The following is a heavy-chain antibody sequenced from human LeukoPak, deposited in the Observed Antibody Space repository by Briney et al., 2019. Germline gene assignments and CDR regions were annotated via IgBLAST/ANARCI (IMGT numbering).Heavy chain of an antibody. D-gene: IGHD1-26*01. CDR3: ARDLIRGELQASDAFDI. Sequence: PGRSLRLSCAASGFTFGAYAMHWVRQSPGKGLEWVALISYDGNNEWYADSVKGRFTVSRDNSKNTLYLQMNSLRVEDTAVYYCARDLIRGELQASDAFDIWGQGTMVTVSS. CDR1: GFTFGAYA. J-gene: IGHJ3*02. V-gene: IGHV3-30*04. CDR2: ISYDGNNE.